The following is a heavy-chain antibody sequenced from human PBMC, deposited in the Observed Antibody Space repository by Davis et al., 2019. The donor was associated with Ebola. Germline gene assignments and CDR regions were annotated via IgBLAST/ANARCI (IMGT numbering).Heavy chain of an antibody. CDR3: AAADIVVVVDGTSYPHAFDT. D-gene: IGHD2-15*01. CDR1: GFTFGDYG. J-gene: IGHJ3*02. CDR2: ISSSSNYI. V-gene: IGHV3-21*01. Sequence: GESLKISCAASGFTFGDYGMTWVRQAPGKGLEWVSSISSSSNYIYYADSMKGRFTISRDNAKNSLFLQMNSLRAEDTAVYYCAAADIVVVVDGTSYPHAFDTWGQGTVVTVSS.